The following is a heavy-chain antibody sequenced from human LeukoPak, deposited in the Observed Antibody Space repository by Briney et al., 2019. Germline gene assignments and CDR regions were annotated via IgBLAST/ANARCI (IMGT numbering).Heavy chain of an antibody. J-gene: IGHJ4*02. V-gene: IGHV1-8*01. CDR1: GYTFTSYD. Sequence: GASVKVSCTASGYTFTSYDINWVRQATGQGLEWMGWMNPNSGNTGYAQKFQGRVTMTRNTSISTAYMELSSLRSEDTAVYYCARDPYSSGSMGGYWGQGTLVTVSS. CDR2: MNPNSGNT. CDR3: ARDPYSSGSMGGY. D-gene: IGHD6-19*01.